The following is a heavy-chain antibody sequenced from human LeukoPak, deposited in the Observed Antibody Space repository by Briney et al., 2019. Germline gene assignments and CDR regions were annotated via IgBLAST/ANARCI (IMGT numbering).Heavy chain of an antibody. Sequence: PGGSLRLSCAASGFTFSSYSMNWVRQAPGKGLEWVSSISSSSSYIYYADSVKGRFTISRDNAKNSLYLQMNSLRAEDTAVYYCARDLGLYSSGWYGERWFDPWGQGTLVTLSS. CDR1: GFTFSSYS. J-gene: IGHJ5*02. CDR3: ARDLGLYSSGWYGERWFDP. V-gene: IGHV3-21*01. CDR2: ISSSSSYI. D-gene: IGHD6-19*01.